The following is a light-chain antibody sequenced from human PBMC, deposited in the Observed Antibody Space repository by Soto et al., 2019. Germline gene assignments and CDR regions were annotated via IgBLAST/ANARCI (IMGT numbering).Light chain of an antibody. J-gene: IGLJ1*01. Sequence: QSALTQPRSVSGSPGQSVTISCTGTGNDVGAYNYVSWYQQHPGRPPKLLIYGVVRWPSGVPDRFSGSKSGNTASLTISGLQAEDEADYYCSSYTSTSTLYVFGPGTKVTVL. V-gene: IGLV2-11*01. CDR2: GVV. CDR1: GNDVGAYNY. CDR3: SSYTSTSTLYV.